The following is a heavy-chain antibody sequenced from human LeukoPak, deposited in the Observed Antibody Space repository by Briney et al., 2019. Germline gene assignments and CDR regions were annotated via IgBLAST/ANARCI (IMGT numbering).Heavy chain of an antibody. V-gene: IGHV3-74*01. J-gene: IGHJ4*02. CDR1: GFTFSSYW. CDR2: INSDGSRT. Sequence: GGSLRLSCAASGFTFSSYWMHWVRQAPGKGLVWASRINSDGSRTTYADSVKGRFTISRDNSKNTLYLQMNSLRAEDTAVYYCAKDSLWFGESHFDYWGQGTLVTVSS. CDR3: AKDSLWFGESHFDY. D-gene: IGHD3-10*01.